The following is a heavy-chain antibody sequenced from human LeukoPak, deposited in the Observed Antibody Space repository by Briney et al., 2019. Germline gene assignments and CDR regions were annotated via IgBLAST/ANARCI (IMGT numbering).Heavy chain of an antibody. CDR3: ARAKVEQQLVPYYYYYYMDV. CDR2: INHSGST. D-gene: IGHD6-13*01. V-gene: IGHV4-34*01. Sequence: PSETLSLTCAVYGGSFSGYYWSWIRQPPGKGLEWSGEINHSGSTNYNPSLKSRVTISVDTSKNQFSLKLSSVTAADTAVYYCARAKVEQQLVPYYYYYYMDVWGKGTTVTVSS. J-gene: IGHJ6*03. CDR1: GGSFSGYY.